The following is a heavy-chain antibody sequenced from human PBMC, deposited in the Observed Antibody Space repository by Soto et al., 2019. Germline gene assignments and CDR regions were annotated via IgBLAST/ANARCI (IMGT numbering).Heavy chain of an antibody. J-gene: IGHJ6*03. D-gene: IGHD2-15*01. CDR2: IYPGDSDT. CDR3: ARLGVVVVANNYYYYYMDV. V-gene: IGHV5-51*01. Sequence: GESLKISCKGSGYSFTSYWIGWVRQMPGKGLEWMGIIYPGDSDTRYSPSFKGPVTISADKSISTAYLQCSSLKASDTAMYYCARLGVVVVANNYYYYYMDVWGKGTTVTVSS. CDR1: GYSFTSYW.